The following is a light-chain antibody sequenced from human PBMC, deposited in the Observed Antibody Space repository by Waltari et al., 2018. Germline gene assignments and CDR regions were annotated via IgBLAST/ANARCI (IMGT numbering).Light chain of an antibody. CDR3: AAWDNSLGRWV. V-gene: IGLV1-47*01. J-gene: IGLJ3*02. CDR2: RND. CDR1: RPNIRNNY. Sequence: QSVLTQPPSASGPPGQRVTISCSGIRPNIRNNYVFWYQQLPGKAPKLLIYRNDQRPSGVPDRFSASNSVTSASLAIGGLRSEDEAIYHCAAWDNSLGRWVFGEGTKLTVL.